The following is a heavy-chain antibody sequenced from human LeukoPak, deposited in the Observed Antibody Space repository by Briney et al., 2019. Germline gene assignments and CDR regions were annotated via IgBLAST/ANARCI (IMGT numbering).Heavy chain of an antibody. Sequence: GGSLRLSCAASGFTFSSYSMNWVRQAPGKGLEWVSSISSSSYIYYADSVKGRFTISRDNAKNSLYLQMNSLRAEDTAVYYCARDLGAYCGGDCYSYYFDYWGQGTLVTVSS. CDR1: GFTFSSYS. V-gene: IGHV3-21*01. D-gene: IGHD2-21*01. J-gene: IGHJ4*02. CDR3: ARDLGAYCGGDCYSYYFDY. CDR2: ISSSSYI.